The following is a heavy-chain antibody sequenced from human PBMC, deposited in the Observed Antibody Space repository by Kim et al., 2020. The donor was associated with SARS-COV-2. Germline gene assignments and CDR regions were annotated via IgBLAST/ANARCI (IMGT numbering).Heavy chain of an antibody. CDR3: ARTASGYSDGYYYYYGMDV. CDR1: GYTFTGYY. V-gene: IGHV1-2*02. CDR2: INPNSGGT. D-gene: IGHD5-18*01. J-gene: IGHJ6*02. Sequence: ASVKVSCKASGYTFTGYYMHWVRQAPGQGLEWMGWINPNSGGTNYAQKFQGRVTMTRDTSISTVYMELSRLRSDDTAVYYCARTASGYSDGYYYYYGMDVWGQGTTVTVSS.